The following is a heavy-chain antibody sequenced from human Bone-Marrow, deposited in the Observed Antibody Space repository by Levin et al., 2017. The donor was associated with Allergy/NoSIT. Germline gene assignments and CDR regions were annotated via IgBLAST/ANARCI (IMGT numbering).Heavy chain of an antibody. CDR2: IYYSGST. V-gene: IGHV4-59*01. Sequence: SQTLSLTCTVSGGSISTYYWNWLRQPPGKGLEWIGYIYYSGSTNYNPSLKSRVTISVDTSKNQFSLKLNSVTAADTAVYYCARDWSGQQLDAFDIWGQGTMVTVSS. CDR3: ARDWSGQQLDAFDI. D-gene: IGHD6-13*01. J-gene: IGHJ3*02. CDR1: GGSISTYY.